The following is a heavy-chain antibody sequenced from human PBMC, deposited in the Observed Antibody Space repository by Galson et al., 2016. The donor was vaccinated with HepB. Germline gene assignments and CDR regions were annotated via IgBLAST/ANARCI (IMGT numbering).Heavy chain of an antibody. Sequence: SETLSLTCTVSGGSISSGSYFWGWVRQHPGKGLEWIGEIYHSGSTNYNPSLKSRVTISVDKSKNQFSLKMSSVTAADTAVYYCVGDRGDWNQGRYFDYWGQGTLVTVSS. CDR3: VGDRGDWNQGRYFDY. D-gene: IGHD1-1*01. J-gene: IGHJ4*02. CDR1: GGSISSGSYF. V-gene: IGHV4-39*07. CDR2: IYHSGST.